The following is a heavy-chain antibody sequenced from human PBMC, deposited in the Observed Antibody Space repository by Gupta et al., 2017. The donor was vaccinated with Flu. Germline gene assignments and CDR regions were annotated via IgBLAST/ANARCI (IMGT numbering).Heavy chain of an antibody. Sequence: EVQLVESGGGLVQPGGSLRLSCTASGFSFRAYWMHWVRQAPGKGLVWVSRIDSDETTTHYADFVKGRFTISRDNAKNTLYLQINNLRADDTAVYYCAREEPVINFDYWGQGILVTVSS. D-gene: IGHD1-26*01. CDR3: AREEPVINFDY. V-gene: IGHV3-74*01. CDR1: GFSFRAYW. J-gene: IGHJ4*02. CDR2: IDSDETTT.